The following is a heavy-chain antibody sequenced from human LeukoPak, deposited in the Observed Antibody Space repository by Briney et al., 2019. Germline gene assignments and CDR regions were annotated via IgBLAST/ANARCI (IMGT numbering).Heavy chain of an antibody. V-gene: IGHV5-51*01. J-gene: IGHJ5*02. D-gene: IGHD6-19*01. CDR3: ARSQRSSLALTSTEAFDP. CDR1: GYSFTSYW. CDR2: IYPGDSDV. Sequence: GESLKISCKGSGYSFTSYWIGWVRQMPGKGLEWMGIIYPGDSDVRYSPSFQGQVTISADKSLSTAYLQWNSLKASDTAVYYCARSQRSSLALTSTEAFDPWGQGTLVTVSS.